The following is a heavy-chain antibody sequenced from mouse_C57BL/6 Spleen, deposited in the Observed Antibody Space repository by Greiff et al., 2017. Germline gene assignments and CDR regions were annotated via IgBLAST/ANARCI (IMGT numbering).Heavy chain of an antibody. D-gene: IGHD1-1*01. V-gene: IGHV1-80*01. CDR2: INPGDGDT. Sequence: VQLQQSGAELVKPGASVKISCKASGYAFSSYWMNWVKQRPGKGLEWIGQINPGDGDTNYNDKFKGKATLTADKSSSTAYMQLSSLTSEDSAVYFCAREGITTVVGRGVFGYWSQGTTLTVSS. CDR3: AREGITTVVGRGVFGY. CDR1: GYAFSSYW. J-gene: IGHJ2*01.